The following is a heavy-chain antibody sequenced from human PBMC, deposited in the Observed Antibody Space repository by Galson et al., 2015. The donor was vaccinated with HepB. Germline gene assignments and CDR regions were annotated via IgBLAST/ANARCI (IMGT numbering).Heavy chain of an antibody. Sequence: CAISGDSVSSHSAAWNWIRQSPSRGLEWLGGTYYRSKWYNDYAVSVKSRITINPDTSKNQFSLQLNSVTPEDTAVYYCARVGARPLQQWRTLGEYYYYYMDGWGNGTTVTVSS. J-gene: IGHJ6*03. CDR2: TYYRSKWYN. CDR1: GDSVSSHSAA. D-gene: IGHD3-16*01. V-gene: IGHV6-1*01. CDR3: ARVGARPLQQWRTLGEYYYYYMDG.